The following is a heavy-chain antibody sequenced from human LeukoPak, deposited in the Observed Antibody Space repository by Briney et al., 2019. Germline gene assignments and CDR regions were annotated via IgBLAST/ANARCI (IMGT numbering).Heavy chain of an antibody. CDR1: GFTFSSYS. CDR2: ISSSSSTI. Sequence: GGSLRLSCAASGFTFSSYSMNWVRQAPGKGLEWVSYISSSSSTIYYADSVKGRFTISRDNAKNSLYLQMNSLRAEDTAVYYCAKDRPGGFSDWIVVVPAAQSDWFDPWGQGTLVTVSS. V-gene: IGHV3-48*04. D-gene: IGHD2-2*01. J-gene: IGHJ5*02. CDR3: AKDRPGGFSDWIVVVPAAQSDWFDP.